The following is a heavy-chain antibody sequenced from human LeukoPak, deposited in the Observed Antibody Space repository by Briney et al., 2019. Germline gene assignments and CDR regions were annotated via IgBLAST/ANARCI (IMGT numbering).Heavy chain of an antibody. D-gene: IGHD6-6*01. J-gene: IGHJ6*02. CDR2: ISNSGSSI. V-gene: IGHV3-21*05. CDR1: GFTVSRNYY. Sequence: GGSLRLSCAASGFTVSRNYYMNWVRQAPGKGLECISFISNSGSSIFYADSVKGRFIMSRDNAKNSVYLQMNSLTDADTAVYYCARDIEYNSSPSISNSYYGMDVWGQGTTVTVSS. CDR3: ARDIEYNSSPSISNSYYGMDV.